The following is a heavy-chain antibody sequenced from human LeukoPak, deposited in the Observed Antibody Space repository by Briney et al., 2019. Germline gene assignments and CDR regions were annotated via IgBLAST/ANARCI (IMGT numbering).Heavy chain of an antibody. CDR3: AREVTYCTSTSCYSRHDY. J-gene: IGHJ4*02. V-gene: IGHV1-2*02. Sequence: ASVKVSCKASGYTFTSYDINWVRQATGQGLEWMGWMNPNSGGTNYAQKFQGRVTMTRDTSISTAYMELSRLRSDDTAVYYCAREVTYCTSTSCYSRHDYWGQGTLVTVSS. D-gene: IGHD2-2*01. CDR1: GYTFTSYD. CDR2: MNPNSGGT.